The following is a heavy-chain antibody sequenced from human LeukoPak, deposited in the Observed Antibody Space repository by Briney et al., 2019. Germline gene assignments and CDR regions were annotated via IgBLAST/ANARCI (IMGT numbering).Heavy chain of an antibody. D-gene: IGHD5-18*01. Sequence: SETLSLTCTVSGGSISSYYWSWIRQPPGKGLEWIGYIYYSGSTNYSPSLKSRVTISVDTSKNQFSLKLSSVTAADTAVYYCARDGYSYGSGWFDPWGQGTLVTVSS. V-gene: IGHV4-59*01. CDR3: ARDGYSYGSGWFDP. CDR1: GGSISSYY. J-gene: IGHJ5*02. CDR2: IYYSGST.